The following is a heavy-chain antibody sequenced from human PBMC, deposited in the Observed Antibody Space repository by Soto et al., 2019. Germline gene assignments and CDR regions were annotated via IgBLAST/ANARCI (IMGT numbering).Heavy chain of an antibody. Sequence: KLSSKAPGYTLTSHAMHWVRQAPGQRLEWMGWINAGNGNTKYSQKFQGRVTITRDTSASTAYMELSSLRSEDTAVYYCARPLWFGELLSLDYWGQGTLVTVSS. CDR3: ARPLWFGELLSLDY. CDR2: INAGNGNT. D-gene: IGHD3-10*01. V-gene: IGHV1-3*01. CDR1: GYTLTSHA. J-gene: IGHJ4*02.